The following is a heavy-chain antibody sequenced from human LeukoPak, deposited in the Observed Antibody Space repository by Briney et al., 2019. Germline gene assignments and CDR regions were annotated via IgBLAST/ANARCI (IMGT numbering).Heavy chain of an antibody. CDR1: GFTFSSYS. CDR3: VSPSPGLFDP. Sequence: GGSLRLSCAASGFTFSSYSMNWVCQAPGEGLEWVSSISSSSSYIYYADSVKGRFTISRDNAKNSLYLQMNSLRAEDTAVYYCVSPSPGLFDPWGQGTLVTVSS. D-gene: IGHD3-10*01. J-gene: IGHJ5*02. V-gene: IGHV3-21*01. CDR2: ISSSSSYI.